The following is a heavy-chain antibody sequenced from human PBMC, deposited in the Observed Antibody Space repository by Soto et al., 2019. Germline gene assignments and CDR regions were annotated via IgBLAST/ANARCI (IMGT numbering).Heavy chain of an antibody. CDR2: IIPIFGTA. D-gene: IGHD3-22*01. V-gene: IGHV1-69*01. CDR1: GGTFSSYA. CDR3: ARVLKGYYDSSGYAFDI. J-gene: IGHJ3*02. Sequence: QVQLVQSGAEVKKPGSSVKVSCKASGGTFSSYAISWVRQAPGQGLEWMGGIIPIFGTANYAQKFQGRVTITADESTSTAYRELSSLRSEDTAVYYWARVLKGYYDSSGYAFDIWGQGTMVTVSS.